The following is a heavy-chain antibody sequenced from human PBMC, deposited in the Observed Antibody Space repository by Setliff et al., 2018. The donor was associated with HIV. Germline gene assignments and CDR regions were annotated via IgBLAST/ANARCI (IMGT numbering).Heavy chain of an antibody. CDR2: IRSIGHYGTI. CDR1: GFTFGDYA. V-gene: IGHV3-49*04. J-gene: IGHJ4*02. D-gene: IGHD6-13*01. Sequence: GGSLRLSCVASGFTFGDYAMGWVRQAPGKGLEWVSLIRSIGHYGTIEYAASVKGRFTISRDDSKNTLYLQMNSLRAEDTAVYYCAKGRAGYSFDYWGQGTLVTVSS. CDR3: AKGRAGYSFDY.